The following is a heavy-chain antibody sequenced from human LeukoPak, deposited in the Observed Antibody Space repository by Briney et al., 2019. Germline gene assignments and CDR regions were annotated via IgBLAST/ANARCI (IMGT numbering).Heavy chain of an antibody. CDR2: ISGSGGST. V-gene: IGHV3-23*01. CDR3: ARQNTPHGNFDY. CDR1: GFTFSSYA. D-gene: IGHD1-26*01. Sequence: GGSLRLSCAASGFTFSSYAMSWVRQAPGKGLEWVSAISGSGGSTYYADSVKGRLTISRENAKNSLYLLMTSLRAEDTAMYYCARQNTPHGNFDYWGQGTLVTVSS. J-gene: IGHJ4*02.